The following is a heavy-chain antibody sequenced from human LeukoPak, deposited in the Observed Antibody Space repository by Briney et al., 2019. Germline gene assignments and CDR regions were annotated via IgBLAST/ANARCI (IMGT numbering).Heavy chain of an antibody. Sequence: GGSLRLSCAASGFTVSSNYMSWVRQAPGKGLEWVSSISSSSSYIYYADSVKGRFTISRDNAKNSLYLQMNSLRAEDTAVYYCARDLGYYYDSSGFPKGVWGKGTTVTISS. CDR1: GFTVSSNY. D-gene: IGHD3-22*01. CDR3: ARDLGYYYDSSGFPKGV. J-gene: IGHJ6*04. V-gene: IGHV3-21*01. CDR2: ISSSSSYI.